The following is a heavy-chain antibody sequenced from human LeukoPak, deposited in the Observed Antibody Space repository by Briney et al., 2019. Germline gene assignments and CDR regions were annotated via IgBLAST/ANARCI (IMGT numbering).Heavy chain of an antibody. V-gene: IGHV1-18*01. J-gene: IGHJ4*02. CDR2: ISAYNGNT. Sequence: ASVKVSCKASGYTFTSYGISWVRQAPGQGLEWMGWISAYNGNTNYAQKLQGRVTMTTDTSTSTAYMELRSLRSDDTAVYYCAREMPYSGYDYRGDYWGQGTLVTVSS. CDR1: GYTFTSYG. D-gene: IGHD5-12*01. CDR3: AREMPYSGYDYRGDY.